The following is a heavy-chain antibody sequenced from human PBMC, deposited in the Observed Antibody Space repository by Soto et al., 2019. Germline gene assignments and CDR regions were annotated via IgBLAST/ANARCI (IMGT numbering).Heavy chain of an antibody. CDR3: AYGGRCDY. J-gene: IGHJ4*02. CDR2: ISTSGSTI. CDR1: GFSFNTYE. V-gene: IGHV3-48*03. Sequence: EVQLVESGGGLVQPGGSLRLSCAASGFSFNTYEMNWVRQAPGKWLEWVSYISTSGSTIYYADSVKGRFTISRDNGKNSLYLQMSSRRAEDRAVYYCAYGGRCDYWGQGTQVTVSS. D-gene: IGHD1-26*01.